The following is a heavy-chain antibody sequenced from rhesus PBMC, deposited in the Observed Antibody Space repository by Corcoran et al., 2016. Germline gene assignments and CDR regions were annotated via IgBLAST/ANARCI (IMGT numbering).Heavy chain of an antibody. CDR1: GGSISSNY. Sequence: QVQLQESGPGLVKPSETLSLTCAVSGGSISSNYWSWIRQPPGKGLEWIGRMSGIGGSTDYNPSLNSRVTISPDTSKNQFSLKLSSVTAADTAVYYCAREVVQYLDWLSFPDVWGPGVLVTVSS. CDR2: MSGIGGST. J-gene: IGHJ5-1*01. D-gene: IGHD3-3*01. CDR3: AREVVQYLDWLSFPDV. V-gene: IGHV4-173*01.